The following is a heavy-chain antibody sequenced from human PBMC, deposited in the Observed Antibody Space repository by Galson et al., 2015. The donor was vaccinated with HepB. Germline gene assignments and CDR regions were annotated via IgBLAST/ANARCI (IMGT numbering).Heavy chain of an antibody. J-gene: IGHJ4*02. CDR2: ISSSSSYI. D-gene: IGHD3-3*01. CDR3: ARSPQSRYYDFWSGDFDY. V-gene: IGHV3-21*01. CDR1: GFTFSTYS. Sequence: SLRLSCAASGFTFSTYSMNWVRQAPGKGLEWVSSISSSSSYIYYADPVKGRFTISRDNAKNSLFLQMNSLRAEDTAVYYCARSPQSRYYDFWSGDFDYWGQGTLVTVSS.